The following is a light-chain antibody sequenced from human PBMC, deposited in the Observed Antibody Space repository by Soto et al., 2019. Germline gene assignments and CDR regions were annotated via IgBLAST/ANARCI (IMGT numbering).Light chain of an antibody. CDR3: QSYDSSLSGWV. CDR2: GNT. V-gene: IGLV1-40*01. J-gene: IGLJ3*02. Sequence: QSVLTQPPSVSGAPGQRVTIPCTGSSSNIGAGYDVHWYQQLPGTAPKLLIYGNTNRPSGVPDRFSGSKSGTSASLVITGLQAEDEADYYCQSYDSSLSGWVFGGGTKRTV. CDR1: SSNIGAGYD.